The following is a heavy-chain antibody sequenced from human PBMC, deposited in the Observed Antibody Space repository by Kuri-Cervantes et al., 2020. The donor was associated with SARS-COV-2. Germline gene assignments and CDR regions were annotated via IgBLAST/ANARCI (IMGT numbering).Heavy chain of an antibody. V-gene: IGHV3-23*01. CDR1: GFTFSSYA. D-gene: IGHD3-10*01. J-gene: IGHJ4*02. CDR3: AKEGFFYGSGRHFDY. Sequence: GSLRLSCAASGFTFSSYAMSWVRQAPGKGLEWVSAISGSGGSTYYADSGKGRFTISRDNSKNTLYLQMNSLRAEDTAVYYCAKEGFFYGSGRHFDYWGQGTLVTVSS. CDR2: ISGSGGST.